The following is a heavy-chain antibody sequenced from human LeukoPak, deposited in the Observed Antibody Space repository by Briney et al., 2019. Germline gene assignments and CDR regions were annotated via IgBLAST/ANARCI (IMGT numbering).Heavy chain of an antibody. V-gene: IGHV3-53*04. D-gene: IGHD6-13*01. CDR3: ARIDYSSSWYYYGMDV. CDR2: IYSGGST. Sequence: GGSLRLSCAASGFTVSSNYMSWVRQAPGKGLEWVSVIYSGGSTYYADSVKGRFTISRHNSKNTLYLQMNSLRAEDTAVYYCARIDYSSSWYYYGMDVWGRGTTVTVSS. CDR1: GFTVSSNY. J-gene: IGHJ6*02.